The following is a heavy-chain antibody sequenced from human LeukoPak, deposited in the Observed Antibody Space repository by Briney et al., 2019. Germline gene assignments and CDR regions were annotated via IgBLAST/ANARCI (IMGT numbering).Heavy chain of an antibody. CDR1: GFTFSSYG. J-gene: IGHJ5*02. Sequence: GGSLRLSCAASGFTFSSYGMHWVRQAPGKGLEWVAVISYDGSNKYYADSVKGRFTISRDNSKNTLYLQMNSLRAEDTAVYYCAKDRTPIAVASVNWFDPWGQGTLVTVSS. D-gene: IGHD6-19*01. V-gene: IGHV3-30*18. CDR2: ISYDGSNK. CDR3: AKDRTPIAVASVNWFDP.